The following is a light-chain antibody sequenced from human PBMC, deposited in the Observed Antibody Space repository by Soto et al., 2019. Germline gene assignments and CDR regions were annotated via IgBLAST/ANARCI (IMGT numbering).Light chain of an antibody. J-gene: IGKJ4*01. CDR1: QSVSSN. Sequence: EIVMTQSPATLSVSPGERATLSCRASQSVSSNLAWYQRKPGQAPRLLIYGASTRATGIPARFSGSGSGTEFTLTISSLQSEDFAVYYCQQYNNWPPPLTFGGGTKV. V-gene: IGKV3-15*01. CDR3: QQYNNWPPPLT. CDR2: GAS.